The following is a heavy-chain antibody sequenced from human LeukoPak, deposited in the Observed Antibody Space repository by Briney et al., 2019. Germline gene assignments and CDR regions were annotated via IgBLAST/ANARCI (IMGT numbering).Heavy chain of an antibody. V-gene: IGHV4-4*02. CDR1: GGSISSSNW. CDR2: IYHSGST. D-gene: IGHD3-22*01. Sequence: SETLSLTCAVSGGSISSSNWWSWVRQPPGKGLEWIGEIYHSGSTNYNPSLKSRVTISVDKSKNQFSLKLSSVTAADTAAYYCARAPVDSSGYYSIDYWGQGTLVTVSS. CDR3: ARAPVDSSGYYSIDY. J-gene: IGHJ4*02.